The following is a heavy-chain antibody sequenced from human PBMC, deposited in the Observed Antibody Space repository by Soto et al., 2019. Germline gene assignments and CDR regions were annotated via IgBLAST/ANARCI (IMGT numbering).Heavy chain of an antibody. V-gene: IGHV4-61*08. J-gene: IGHJ5*02. CDR1: GGSISSRGYY. D-gene: IGHD3-3*01. Sequence: SETLSLPCPVSGGSISSRGYYWSWIRQTPGKGLEWIGYIYYSGSTNYNPSLKSRVTISVDTSKNQFSLKLSSVTAADTAVYYCARDQYGERFLEWPGRFDPWGKGTLVTVSS. CDR3: ARDQYGERFLEWPGRFDP. CDR2: IYYSGST.